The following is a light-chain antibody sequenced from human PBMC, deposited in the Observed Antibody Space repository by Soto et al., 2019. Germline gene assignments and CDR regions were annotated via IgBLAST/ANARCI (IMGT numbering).Light chain of an antibody. CDR1: QSISNW. V-gene: IGKV1-5*01. CDR3: QHYNIFSRT. CDR2: DAS. Sequence: DIQMTQSPSTLSASVVDRVSITFRASQSISNWLAWYQQKPGKAPKLLIYDASSLESGVPSRFSGSGSGTEFTLTISSLQPEDFATYYCQHYNIFSRTFGQGTKVDIK. J-gene: IGKJ1*01.